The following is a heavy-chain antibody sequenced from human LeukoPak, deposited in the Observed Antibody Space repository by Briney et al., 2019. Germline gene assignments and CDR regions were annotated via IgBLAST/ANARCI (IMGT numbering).Heavy chain of an antibody. CDR1: GFTFSSYS. V-gene: IGHV3-48*04. D-gene: IGHD4-23*01. CDR2: ISSSGSTM. Sequence: GGSLRLSCAASGFTFSSYSMNWVRQAPGKGLEWVSYISSSGSTMYYADSVKGRFTISRDNAKNSLYLQMNSLRAEDTAVYYCARAHGGWPPFDYWGQGALVTVSS. J-gene: IGHJ4*02. CDR3: ARAHGGWPPFDY.